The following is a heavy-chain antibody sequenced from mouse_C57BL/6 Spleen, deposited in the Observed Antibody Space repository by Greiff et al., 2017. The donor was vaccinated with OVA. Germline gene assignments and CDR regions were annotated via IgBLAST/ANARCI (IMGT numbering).Heavy chain of an antibody. CDR2: IDPSDSYT. Sequence: QVQLQQPGAELVKPGASVKLSCEASGYTFTSYWMQWVKQRPGQGLEWIGEIDPSDSYTNYNQKFKGKATLTVDTSSSTAYMQLSSLTSEDSAVYYCARRTYYYGSSYLDYWGQGTTLTVSS. J-gene: IGHJ2*01. CDR1: GYTFTSYW. CDR3: ARRTYYYGSSYLDY. D-gene: IGHD1-1*01. V-gene: IGHV1-50*01.